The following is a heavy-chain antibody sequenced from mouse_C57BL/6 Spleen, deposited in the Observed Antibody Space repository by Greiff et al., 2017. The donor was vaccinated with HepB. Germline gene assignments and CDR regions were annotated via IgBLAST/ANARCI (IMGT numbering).Heavy chain of an antibody. CDR3: SISEGVDFYAMDC. CDR2: IHPNSGST. CDR1: GYTFTSYW. J-gene: IGHJ4*01. Sequence: QVQLQQSGAELVKPGASVTLSCKASGYTFTSYWMHWVKQRPGQGLEWIGMIHPNSGSTNYNETFKSKAKLTVDKSSSTAYMQLSSLPAEESAVYYCSISEGVDFYAMDCWGQGTSVTVSS. V-gene: IGHV1-64*01.